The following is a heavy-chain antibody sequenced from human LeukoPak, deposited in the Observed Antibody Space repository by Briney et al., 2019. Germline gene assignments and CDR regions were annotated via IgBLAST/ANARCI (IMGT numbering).Heavy chain of an antibody. CDR3: AQGYLSGWYPH. Sequence: GGSLRLSCTVSGFSVSNSGMSWVRQAPGKGLELISAISVDGETALYADSVKGRYIISRDNSKNTLYLQMSSLRAEDTAVYYCAQGYLSGWYPHWGQGSLVSVSS. V-gene: IGHV3-23*01. J-gene: IGHJ4*02. CDR1: GFSVSNSG. CDR2: ISVDGETA. D-gene: IGHD6-19*01.